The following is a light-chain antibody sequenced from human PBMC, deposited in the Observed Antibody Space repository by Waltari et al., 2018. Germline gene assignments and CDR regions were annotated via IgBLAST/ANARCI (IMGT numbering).Light chain of an antibody. J-gene: IGLJ3*02. V-gene: IGLV2-23*02. CDR1: SSDIGTFNL. CDR2: AVS. CDR3: CSYAGSRTWV. Sequence: QSALTQPASVSGSPGQSISISCIGTSSDIGTFNLVPWYLQYPGPAPKPLIYAVSQRPSGVSNRFSGSKSGNTASLTISGLQAEDEAIYYCCSYAGSRTWVFGGGAKLTVL.